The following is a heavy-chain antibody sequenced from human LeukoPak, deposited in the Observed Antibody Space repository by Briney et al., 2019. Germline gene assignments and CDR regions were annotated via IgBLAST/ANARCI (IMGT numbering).Heavy chain of an antibody. D-gene: IGHD3-9*01. V-gene: IGHV1-69*04. CDR1: GYTFTGYY. J-gene: IGHJ6*02. Sequence: SVKVSCKASGYTFTGYYMHWVRQAPGQGLEWMGRIIPILGIANYAQKFQGRVTITADKSTSTAYMELSSLRSEDTAVYYCARVGLRYFDRYGMDVWGQGTTVTVSS. CDR2: IIPILGIA. CDR3: ARVGLRYFDRYGMDV.